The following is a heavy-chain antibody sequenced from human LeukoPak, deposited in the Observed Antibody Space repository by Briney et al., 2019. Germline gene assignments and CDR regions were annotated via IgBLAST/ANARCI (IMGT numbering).Heavy chain of an antibody. V-gene: IGHV1-8*01. CDR2: MNPNSGNT. CDR3: ARGVRVPTRCGGSCKYYYYYMDV. D-gene: IGHD2-15*01. J-gene: IGHJ6*03. Sequence: ASVKVSCKASGYTFTSYDINWVRQATGQGLEWMGWMNPNSGNTGYAQKFQGRVTMTRNTSISTAYMELSSLRSEDTAVYYCARGVRVPTRCGGSCKYYYYYMDVWGKGTTVTVSS. CDR1: GYTFTSYD.